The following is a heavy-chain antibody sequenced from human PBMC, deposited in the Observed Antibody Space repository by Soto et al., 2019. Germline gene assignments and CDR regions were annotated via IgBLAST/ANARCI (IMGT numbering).Heavy chain of an antibody. CDR3: VKDIGDYYTDV. J-gene: IGHJ6*03. D-gene: IGHD1-26*01. Sequence: PSETLSLTCTVSGGSISKNRHYGGWIRQPAGKGPEWIASIYYSGYTYYNPSLQSRVTISIDTSKNQFSLKLSSVTAADSAVYNCVKDIGDYYTDVWGEGTTVTVSS. CDR1: GGSISKNRHY. CDR2: IYYSGYT. V-gene: IGHV4-39*02.